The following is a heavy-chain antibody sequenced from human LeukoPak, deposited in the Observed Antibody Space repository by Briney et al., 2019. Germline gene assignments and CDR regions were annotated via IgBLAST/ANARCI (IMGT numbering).Heavy chain of an antibody. J-gene: IGHJ6*03. CDR3: ARVKESSGWYTGPYYYYYYMDV. Sequence: SETLSLTCTVSGGSISSYYWSWIRQPPGKGLEWIGYIYYSGSTNYNPSLKSRVTISVDTSKNQFSLKLSSVTAADTAVYYCARVKESSGWYTGPYYYYYYMDVWGKGTTVTVSS. D-gene: IGHD6-19*01. CDR2: IYYSGST. CDR1: GGSISSYY. V-gene: IGHV4-59*12.